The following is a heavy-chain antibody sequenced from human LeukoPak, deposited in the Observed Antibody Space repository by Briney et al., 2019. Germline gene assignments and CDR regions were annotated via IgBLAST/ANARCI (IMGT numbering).Heavy chain of an antibody. CDR3: ARDFITMVRGVLYYYYMDV. CDR1: GGSISSYS. CDR2: IYYSGST. V-gene: IGHV4-59*12. Sequence: SETLSLTCSVSGGSISSYSWTWIRQPPGKGLEWIGYIYYSGSTNYSPSLKSRVTISVDTSKNQFSLKLSSVTAADTAVYYCARDFITMVRGVLYYYYMDVWGKGTTVTVSS. J-gene: IGHJ6*03. D-gene: IGHD3-10*01.